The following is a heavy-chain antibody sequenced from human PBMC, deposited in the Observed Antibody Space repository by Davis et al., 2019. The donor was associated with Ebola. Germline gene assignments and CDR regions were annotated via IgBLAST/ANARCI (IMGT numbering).Heavy chain of an antibody. V-gene: IGHV1-18*01. Sequence: AASVKVSCKASGYTFTTYGISWVRQAPGQGLEWMGCISTYNDNTNHAQKLQGRVTMTTDTSTSTAYMELRSLRSDDTAVYYCARDRYCSGGSCYSSYYYGMDVWGQGTTVTVSS. J-gene: IGHJ6*02. D-gene: IGHD2-15*01. CDR2: ISTYNDNT. CDR1: GYTFTTYG. CDR3: ARDRYCSGGSCYSSYYYGMDV.